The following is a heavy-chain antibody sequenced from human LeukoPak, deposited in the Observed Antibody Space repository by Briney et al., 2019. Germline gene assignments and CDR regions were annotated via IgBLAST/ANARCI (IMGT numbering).Heavy chain of an antibody. J-gene: IGHJ6*02. CDR1: GFTFSSYG. V-gene: IGHV3-30*02. Sequence: GGSLRLSCAASGFTFSSYGMHWVRQAPGKGLEWVAFIRYDGGNKYYADSVKGRFTISRDNSKNTLYLQMNSLRAEDTAVYYCASQTLVISLLHYGMDVWGQGTTVTVSS. CDR2: IRYDGGNK. D-gene: IGHD3-16*02. CDR3: ASQTLVISLLHYGMDV.